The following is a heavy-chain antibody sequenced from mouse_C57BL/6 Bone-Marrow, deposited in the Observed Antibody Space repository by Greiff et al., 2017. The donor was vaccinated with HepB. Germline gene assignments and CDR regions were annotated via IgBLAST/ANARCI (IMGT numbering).Heavy chain of an antibody. J-gene: IGHJ1*03. CDR3: ASQDYCGSPWYFDV. D-gene: IGHD1-1*01. CDR2: ISAGGSYT. V-gene: IGHV5-4*01. CDR1: GFTFSSYA. Sequence: EVQGVESGGGLVKPGGSLKLSCAASGFTFSSYAMSWVRQTPEKRLEWVANISAGGSYTDYPDNVKGRFTISRDNAKNNLYLQRSHLKSEDTAMYYSASQDYCGSPWYFDVWGTGTTVTVSS.